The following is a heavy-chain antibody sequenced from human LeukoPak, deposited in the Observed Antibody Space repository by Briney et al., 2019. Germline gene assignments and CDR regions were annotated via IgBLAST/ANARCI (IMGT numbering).Heavy chain of an antibody. D-gene: IGHD3-10*01. Sequence: GEALKISCKGSGYSFTSYWIGRGRQMPGKGLEWMGIIYPGDSDTRYSPSFQGQVTISADKSISTAYLQWSSLKASDTAMYYCARRASGHYGSGSYHLDYWGQGTLVTVSS. J-gene: IGHJ4*02. CDR3: ARRASGHYGSGSYHLDY. CDR1: GYSFTSYW. CDR2: IYPGDSDT. V-gene: IGHV5-51*01.